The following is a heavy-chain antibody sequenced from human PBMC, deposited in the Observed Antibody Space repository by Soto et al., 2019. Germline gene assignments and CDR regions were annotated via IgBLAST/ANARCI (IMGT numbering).Heavy chain of an antibody. CDR1: GFTFSSYS. Sequence: PGGSLRLSCAASGFTFSSYSMNWVRQAPGKGLEWVSSISSSSSCIYYADSVKGRFTISRDNAKNSLYLQMNSLRAEDTAVYYCARGLLQWLVFDYWGQGTLVTVSS. CDR3: ARGLLQWLVFDY. J-gene: IGHJ4*02. V-gene: IGHV3-21*01. CDR2: ISSSSSCI. D-gene: IGHD6-19*01.